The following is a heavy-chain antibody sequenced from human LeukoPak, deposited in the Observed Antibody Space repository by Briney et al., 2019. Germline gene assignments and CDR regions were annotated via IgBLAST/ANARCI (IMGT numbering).Heavy chain of an antibody. J-gene: IGHJ4*02. Sequence: SESLSLTCTVFGVSISSFYWSWIRQPAGKGLQWIGRIYTSGSPNYSPSLRSRVTMSVDTSKNQFSLKLNSVTAADTAVYFCARGPDWPIDSWGQGTLVTVSS. CDR3: ARGPDWPIDS. CDR2: IYTSGSP. V-gene: IGHV4-4*07. CDR1: GVSISSFY. D-gene: IGHD3-9*01.